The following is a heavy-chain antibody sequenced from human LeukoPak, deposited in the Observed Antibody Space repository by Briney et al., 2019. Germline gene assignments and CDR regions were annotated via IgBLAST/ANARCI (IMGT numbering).Heavy chain of an antibody. Sequence: ASVKVSCKVSGYTLTELSMHWVRQAPGKGLEWMGGFDPEDGETIYAQKFQGRVTMTRDTSISTAYMELSRLRSDDTAVYYCARQLADTGGNYWGQGTLVTVSS. CDR1: GYTLTELS. J-gene: IGHJ4*02. D-gene: IGHD6-19*01. V-gene: IGHV1-24*01. CDR2: FDPEDGET. CDR3: ARQLADTGGNY.